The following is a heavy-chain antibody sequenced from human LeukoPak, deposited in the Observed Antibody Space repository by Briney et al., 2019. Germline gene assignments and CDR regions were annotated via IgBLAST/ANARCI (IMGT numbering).Heavy chain of an antibody. J-gene: IGHJ4*02. V-gene: IGHV3-9*03. CDR2: ISWNSGSI. D-gene: IGHD6-6*01. CDR3: AKDRGSSSQYYFDY. CDR1: GFTFDDYA. Sequence: GRSLRLSCAASGFTFDDYAMHWVRQAPGKGLEWVSGISWNSGSIGYADSVKGRFTISRDNAKNSLYLQMNSLRAEDMASYYCAKDRGSSSQYYFDYWGQGTLVTVSS.